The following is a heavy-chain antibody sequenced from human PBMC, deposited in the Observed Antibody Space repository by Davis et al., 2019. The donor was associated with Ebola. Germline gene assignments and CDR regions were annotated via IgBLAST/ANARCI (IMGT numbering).Heavy chain of an antibody. CDR1: GGSISPYY. J-gene: IGHJ3*02. Sequence: SETLSLTCTVSGGSISPYYWTWIRQTAGKGLEWIGRVHSSGITYYNPSLKSRVTISVDTSKNQFSLRLTSVTAADTAVYYCAGFYDSRGYYDAFDIWGRGTMVTVSS. CDR3: AGFYDSRGYYDAFDI. V-gene: IGHV4-4*07. D-gene: IGHD3-22*01. CDR2: VHSSGIT.